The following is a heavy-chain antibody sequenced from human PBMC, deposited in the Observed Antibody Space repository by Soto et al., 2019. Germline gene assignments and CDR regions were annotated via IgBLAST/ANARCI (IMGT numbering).Heavy chain of an antibody. V-gene: IGHV4-30-4*01. Sequence: QVQLQESGPGLVKPSQTLSLTCTVSGGSISSGDYYWSWIRQPPGKGLEWIGYIYYSGSTYYNPSLKSRVTISVDTSKNQFSLKLSSVTAADTAVYDCARAKLGLMVYAPYYFDYWGQGTLVTVSS. J-gene: IGHJ4*02. CDR1: GGSISSGDYY. CDR3: ARAKLGLMVYAPYYFDY. D-gene: IGHD2-8*01. CDR2: IYYSGST.